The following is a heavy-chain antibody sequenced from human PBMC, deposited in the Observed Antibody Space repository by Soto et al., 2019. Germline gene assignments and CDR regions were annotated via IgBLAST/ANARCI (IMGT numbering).Heavy chain of an antibody. J-gene: IGHJ5*01. D-gene: IGHD2-21*01. CDR3: ARGASAYDIFHS. CDR1: GGSFGGCY. CDR2: INHSGST. Sequence: TLALTCAVYGGSFGGCYWSCIRQPPGKGLEWIGEINHSGSTNYNPSLKSRVTISVDTSKNQFSLKLSSVTAADTAVYYCARGASAYDIFHSWGHAPPVTV. V-gene: IGHV4-34*01.